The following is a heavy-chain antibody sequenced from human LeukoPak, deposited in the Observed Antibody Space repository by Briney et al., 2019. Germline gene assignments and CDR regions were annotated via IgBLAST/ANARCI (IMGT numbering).Heavy chain of an antibody. CDR2: ISGSGGST. D-gene: IGHD6-19*01. Sequence: GGSLRLSCPASGFTFSSYAMSWVRQAPGKGLEWVSAISGSGGSTYYADSVKGRFTISRDNSKNTLYLQMNGLRAEDTAVYYCAKDRGPGIAVAGAIDYWGQGTLVTVSS. CDR3: AKDRGPGIAVAGAIDY. J-gene: IGHJ4*02. CDR1: GFTFSSYA. V-gene: IGHV3-23*01.